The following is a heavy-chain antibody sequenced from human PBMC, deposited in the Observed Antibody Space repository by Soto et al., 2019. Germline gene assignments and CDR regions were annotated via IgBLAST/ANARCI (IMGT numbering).Heavy chain of an antibody. J-gene: IGHJ4*02. Sequence: GGSLRLSCAASGFTFSSYAMHWVRQAPGKGLEWVAVISYDGSNKYYADSVKGRFTISRDNSKNTLYLQMNSLRAEDTAVYYCARSGVVVILDYWGQGTLVTVSS. CDR3: ARSGVVVILDY. V-gene: IGHV3-30-3*01. D-gene: IGHD3-22*01. CDR2: ISYDGSNK. CDR1: GFTFSSYA.